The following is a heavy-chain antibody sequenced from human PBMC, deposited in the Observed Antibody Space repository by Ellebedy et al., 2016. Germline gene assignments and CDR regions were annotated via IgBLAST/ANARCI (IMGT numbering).Heavy chain of an antibody. CDR3: ARGGFDY. J-gene: IGHJ4*02. Sequence: GESLKISXAASGLTFSKFWMSWVRQAPGKGLEWVANINQDGSEKYYVDSVKGRFTISRDNAKNSLYLQMNSLRAEDTAVYYCARGGFDYWGQGTLVTVSS. CDR1: GLTFSKFW. V-gene: IGHV3-7*01. CDR2: INQDGSEK.